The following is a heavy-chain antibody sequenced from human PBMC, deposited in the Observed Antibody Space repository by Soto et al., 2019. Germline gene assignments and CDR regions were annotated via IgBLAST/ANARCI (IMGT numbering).Heavy chain of an antibody. CDR3: ARDLGQQLFDY. D-gene: IGHD6-13*01. Sequence: ASVTVSCTASGYTFTSYGISWVRQAPGQGLEWMGWISAYNGNKKYAQKLQGRVTMTTDTSTSTAYMELRSLRSDDTAVYYCARDLGQQLFDYWGQGTLVTVSS. V-gene: IGHV1-18*01. CDR1: GYTFTSYG. CDR2: ISAYNGNK. J-gene: IGHJ4*02.